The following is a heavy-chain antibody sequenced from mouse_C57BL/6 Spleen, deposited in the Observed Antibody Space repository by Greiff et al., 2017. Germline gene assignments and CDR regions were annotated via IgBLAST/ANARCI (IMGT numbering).Heavy chain of an antibody. CDR2: INYDGSST. CDR3: ARTYYGSSYNAMDY. D-gene: IGHD1-1*01. CDR1: GFTFSDYY. V-gene: IGHV5-16*01. J-gene: IGHJ4*01. Sequence: EVKLVESEGGLVQPGSSMKLSCTASGFTFSDYYMAWVRQVPEKGLEWVANINYDGSSTYYLDSLKSRFIISRDNAKNILYLQMSSLKSEDTATYYCARTYYGSSYNAMDYWGQGTSVTVSS.